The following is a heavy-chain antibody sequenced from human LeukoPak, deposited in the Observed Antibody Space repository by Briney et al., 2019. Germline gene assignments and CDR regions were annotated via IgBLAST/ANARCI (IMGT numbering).Heavy chain of an antibody. CDR3: AKADVYYYYMDV. V-gene: IGHV3-30*02. Sequence: PGGSLRLSCAASGFTFSSYGMHWVRQAPGKGLEWVAFIRYDGSNKYYADSVKGRFTISRDNSKSTLYLQMNSLRAEDTAVYYCAKADVYYYYMDVWGKGTTVTISS. CDR2: IRYDGSNK. CDR1: GFTFSSYG. J-gene: IGHJ6*03.